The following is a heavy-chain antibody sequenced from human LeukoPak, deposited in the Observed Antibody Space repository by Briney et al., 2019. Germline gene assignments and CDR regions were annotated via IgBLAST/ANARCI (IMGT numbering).Heavy chain of an antibody. V-gene: IGHV4-61*01. Sequence: PSETLSLTCNVSGYSISSNYYWGWIRQPPGKGLEWIGYIYYSGSTNYNPSLKSRVTISVDTSKNQFFLKLSSVTAADTAVYYCARETLAAPGLNWFDPWGQGTLVTVSS. J-gene: IGHJ5*02. CDR3: ARETLAAPGLNWFDP. CDR1: GYSISSNYY. CDR2: IYYSGST. D-gene: IGHD6-13*01.